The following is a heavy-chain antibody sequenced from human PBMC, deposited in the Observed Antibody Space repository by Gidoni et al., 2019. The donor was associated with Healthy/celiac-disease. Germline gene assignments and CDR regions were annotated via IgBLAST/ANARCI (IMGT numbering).Heavy chain of an antibody. CDR2: IYYSGST. CDR3: GFFVPWGGYFDY. Sequence: QLQLQESGPGLVTPSETLSLTCTVSGGSISSSSYYWGWIRQPPGKGLEWIGSIYYSGSTYYNPSLKSRVTISVDTSKNQFSLKLSSVTAADTAVYYCGFFVPWGGYFDYWGQGTLVTVSS. CDR1: GGSISSSSYY. J-gene: IGHJ4*02. D-gene: IGHD7-27*01. V-gene: IGHV4-39*01.